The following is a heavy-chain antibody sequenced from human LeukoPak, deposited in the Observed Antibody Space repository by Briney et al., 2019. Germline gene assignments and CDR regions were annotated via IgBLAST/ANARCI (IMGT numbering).Heavy chain of an antibody. V-gene: IGHV3-21*01. D-gene: IGHD6-13*01. CDR3: AGDPQGYSSSWFDY. J-gene: IGHJ4*02. CDR2: IRSSSSYI. Sequence: GSLRLSCAASGFSFSSYTMNWVRQAPGKGLEWVSSIRSSSSYIYYADSLKGRFTISRDNAKNSLYLQMNSLRAEDTAVYYCAGDPQGYSSSWFDYWGQGTLVTVSS. CDR1: GFSFSSYT.